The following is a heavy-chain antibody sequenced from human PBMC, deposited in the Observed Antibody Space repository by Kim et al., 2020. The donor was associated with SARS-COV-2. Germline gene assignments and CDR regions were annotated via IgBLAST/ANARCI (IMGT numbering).Heavy chain of an antibody. D-gene: IGHD3-16*01. CDR2: IYTAVNT. CDR1: GFNVNSNY. J-gene: IGHJ6*02. Sequence: VGSLRLSCAASGFNVNSNYISWVLQAPGKGLEWISAIYTAVNTFYINSVRGRFTVSEDNSKNTVYLQMSSLRADDTAVYYCARRVGGTGWTLDVWGQGT. CDR3: ARRVGGTGWTLDV. V-gene: IGHV3-53*01.